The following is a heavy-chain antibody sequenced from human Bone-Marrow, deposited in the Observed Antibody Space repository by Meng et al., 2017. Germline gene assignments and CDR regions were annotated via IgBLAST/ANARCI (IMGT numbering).Heavy chain of an antibody. CDR2: IYWNDDK. CDR3: AHRFKSLRWEYFDY. Sequence: SGPTLVKPTQTLTLTCTFSGFSLSTSGVGVGWIRQPPGKALEWLALIYWNDDKRYSPSLKSRLTITKDTSKNQVVLTMTNMDPVDTATYYCAHRFKSLRWEYFDYWGQGTLVTVSS. V-gene: IGHV2-5*01. J-gene: IGHJ4*02. D-gene: IGHD4-23*01. CDR1: GFSLSTSGVG.